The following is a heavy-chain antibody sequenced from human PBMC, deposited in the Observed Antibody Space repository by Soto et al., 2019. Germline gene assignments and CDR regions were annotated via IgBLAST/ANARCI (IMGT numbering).Heavy chain of an antibody. Sequence: EVQLVESGGGLIQPGGSLRLSCAASGFTVSSNYMSWVRQAPGKGLEWVSSISSSSSYIYYADSVKGRFTISRDNAKNSLYLQMNSLRAEDTAVYYCARLVYLGGLDYWGQGTLVTVSS. CDR2: ISSSSSYI. CDR1: GFTVSSNY. V-gene: IGHV3-21*01. J-gene: IGHJ4*02. D-gene: IGHD3-10*01. CDR3: ARLVYLGGLDY.